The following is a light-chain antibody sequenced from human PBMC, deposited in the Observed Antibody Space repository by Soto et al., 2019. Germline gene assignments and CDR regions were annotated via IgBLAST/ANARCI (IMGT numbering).Light chain of an antibody. CDR2: GAS. CDR3: QQYGSSGT. CDR1: QSVSNNY. V-gene: IGKV3-20*01. Sequence: EIVLTQSPGTLSLSPGERATLSCRASQSVSNNYLAWYQQKPGQAPRLLISGASNRATGIPGRFSGSGSGTLFTLTISILEPEDFPVYCYQQYGSSGTFGQGTKVDIK. J-gene: IGKJ1*01.